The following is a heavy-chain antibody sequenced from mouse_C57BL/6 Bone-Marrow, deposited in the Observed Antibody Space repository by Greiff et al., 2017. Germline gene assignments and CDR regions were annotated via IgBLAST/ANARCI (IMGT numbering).Heavy chain of an antibody. J-gene: IGHJ3*01. Sequence: VQLQQPGAELVMPGASVKLSCKASGYTFTSYWMHWVKQRPGQGLEWIGEIDPSDSYTNYNQKFKGKSTLTVDKSSSTAYMQLSSLTSEDSAVYYCARGYGKGRFAYWGQGTLVTVSA. D-gene: IGHD2-1*01. CDR3: ARGYGKGRFAY. CDR1: GYTFTSYW. CDR2: IDPSDSYT. V-gene: IGHV1-69*01.